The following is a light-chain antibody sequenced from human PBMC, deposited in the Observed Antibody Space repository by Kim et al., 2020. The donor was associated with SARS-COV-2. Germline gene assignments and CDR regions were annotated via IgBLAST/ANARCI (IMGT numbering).Light chain of an antibody. CDR2: AAS. J-gene: IGKJ1*01. V-gene: IGKV1-27*01. CDR1: QDIKNY. CDR3: QKYNSAPWT. Sequence: DIQMAQSPSSLSASVGDRVTITCRASQDIKNYLAWYRQKPGKVPEVLIYAASILQSGVPSRISGSGSGTDFTLTINSLQPEDVATYYCQKYNSAPWTFDQGTKVDIK.